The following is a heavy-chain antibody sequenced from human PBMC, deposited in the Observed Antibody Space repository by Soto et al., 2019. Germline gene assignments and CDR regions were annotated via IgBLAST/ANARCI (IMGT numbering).Heavy chain of an antibody. CDR3: ARGRSHRRRLGFYYYYGMDV. D-gene: IGHD2-15*01. CDR1: GGTFSSYA. CDR2: IIPIFGTA. V-gene: IGHV1-69*13. Sequence: SVKVSCKASGGTFSSYAISWVRQAPGQGLEWMGGIIPIFGTANYAQKFQGSVTITADESTGTAYMELSSLRSEDTAVYYCARGRSHRRRLGFYYYYGMDVWGQGTTVTRLL. J-gene: IGHJ6*02.